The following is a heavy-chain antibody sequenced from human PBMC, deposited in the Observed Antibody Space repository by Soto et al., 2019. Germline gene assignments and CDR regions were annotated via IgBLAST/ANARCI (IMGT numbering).Heavy chain of an antibody. D-gene: IGHD6-6*01. J-gene: IGHJ5*02. V-gene: IGHV4-34*01. CDR2: INHSGST. CDR1: GESFSGYY. Sequence: PSETLSLTCAVYGESFSGYYWSWIRQPPGKGLEWIGEINHSGSTNYNPSLKSRVTISVDTSKNQFSLKLSSVTAADTAVYYCARGGVWRAYSSSSKNWFDPWGQGTLVTVSS. CDR3: ARGGVWRAYSSSSKNWFDP.